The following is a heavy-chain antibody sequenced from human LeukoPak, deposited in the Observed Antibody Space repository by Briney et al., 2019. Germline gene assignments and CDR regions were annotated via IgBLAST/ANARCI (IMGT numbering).Heavy chain of an antibody. CDR1: GFTFSSYG. J-gene: IGHJ4*02. V-gene: IGHV3-23*01. Sequence: GGTLRLSCAASGFTFSSYGMSGVRQAQGKGLGWVSAIIGSGGSTYYADSGKGGFTISRDNSKNTLYLQMNGLRAEDTAVYYCAKLGWELRVKGYFDYWGQGTLVTVSS. CDR3: AKLGWELRVKGYFDY. CDR2: IIGSGGST. D-gene: IGHD1-26*01.